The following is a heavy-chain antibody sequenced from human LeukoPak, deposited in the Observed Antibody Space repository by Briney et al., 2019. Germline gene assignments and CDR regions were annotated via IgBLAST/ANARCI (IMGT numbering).Heavy chain of an antibody. J-gene: IGHJ4*02. V-gene: IGHV3-21*01. Sequence: GGSLRLSCAASGFTFSRYSMNWVRQAPGKGLEWVSSTSSSSSYIYYADSVEGRFTISRDNAKNSLYLQMNSLRAEDTALYYCARDARASGPIQYYFDYWGQGTLVTVSS. CDR2: TSSSSSYI. CDR1: GFTFSRYS. D-gene: IGHD2-15*01. CDR3: ARDARASGPIQYYFDY.